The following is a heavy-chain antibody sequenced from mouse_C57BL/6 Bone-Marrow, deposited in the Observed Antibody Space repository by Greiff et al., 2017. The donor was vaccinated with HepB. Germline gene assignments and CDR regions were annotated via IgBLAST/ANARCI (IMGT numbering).Heavy chain of an antibody. J-gene: IGHJ3*01. V-gene: IGHV3-6*01. Sequence: EVQVVESGPGLVKPSQSLSLTCSVTGYSITSGYYWNWIRQFPGNKLEWMGYISYDGSNNYNPSLKNRISITRDTSKNQFFLKLNSVTTEDTATYYCARGGAGGFAYWGQGTLVTVSA. CDR1: GYSITSGYY. CDR2: ISYDGSN. CDR3: ARGGAGGFAY.